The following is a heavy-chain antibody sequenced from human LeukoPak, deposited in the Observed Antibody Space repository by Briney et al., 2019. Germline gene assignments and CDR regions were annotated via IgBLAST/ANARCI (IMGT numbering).Heavy chain of an antibody. V-gene: IGHV1-18*01. D-gene: IGHD3-22*01. CDR1: GYTFTSYG. J-gene: IGHJ6*02. CDR3: ARATPYDSSGYYYLYYYGMDV. Sequence: ASVKVSCKASGYTFTSYGISWVRQAPGQGLEWVGWISAYNGNTNYAQKLQGRVTMTTDTSTSTAYMELRSLRSDDTAVYYCARATPYDSSGYYYLYYYGMDVWGQGTTVTVSS. CDR2: ISAYNGNT.